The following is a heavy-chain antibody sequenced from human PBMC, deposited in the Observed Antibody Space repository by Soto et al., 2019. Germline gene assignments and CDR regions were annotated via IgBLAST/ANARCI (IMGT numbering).Heavy chain of an antibody. CDR2: ISYDGSNT. V-gene: IGHV3-30*03. CDR3: VGGQYYFGY. Sequence: QVQLVESGGGVVQPWRSLRLSCAASGFPFTTYGMHWVREGPAKGLVWVAVISYDGSNTYYADSVKGRFTISSDDSKNSLDLQMNSLRPEDTALYYCVGGQYYFGYRGQGTLVTVSS. J-gene: IGHJ4*02. D-gene: IGHD3-10*01. CDR1: GFPFTTYG.